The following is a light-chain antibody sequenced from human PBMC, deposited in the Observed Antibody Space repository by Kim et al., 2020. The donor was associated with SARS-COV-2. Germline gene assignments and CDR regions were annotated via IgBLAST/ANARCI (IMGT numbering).Light chain of an antibody. CDR3: QQYDSSPKFT. V-gene: IGKV3-20*01. CDR2: GAS. Sequence: EVVLTQSPATLSLSPGERATLSCRASQSVSIYLAWYQQKPGQAPRLLIYGASSRATGIPDRFSGSGSGTDFTLTISRLEPEDFAVYYCQQYDSSPKFTFGPGTKVDIK. J-gene: IGKJ3*01. CDR1: QSVSIY.